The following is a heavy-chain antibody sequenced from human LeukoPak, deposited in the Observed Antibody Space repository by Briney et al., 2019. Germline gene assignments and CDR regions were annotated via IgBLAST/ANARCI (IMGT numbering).Heavy chain of an antibody. V-gene: IGHV4-34*01. J-gene: IGHJ4*02. CDR1: GGSSSGYY. Sequence: SETLSLTCAVYGGSSSGYYWSWIRQPPGKGLEWIGEINHSGSTNYNPSLKSRVTISVDTSKNQFSLKLSSVTAADTAVYYCARARYYYGSGSYYNPAFDYWGQGTLVTVSS. CDR3: ARARYYYGSGSYYNPAFDY. D-gene: IGHD3-10*01. CDR2: INHSGST.